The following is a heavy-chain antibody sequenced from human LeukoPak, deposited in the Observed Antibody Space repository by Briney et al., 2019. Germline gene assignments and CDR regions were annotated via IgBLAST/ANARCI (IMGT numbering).Heavy chain of an antibody. Sequence: SETLSLTCAVYGGSFSGYYWSWIRQPPGKGLEWIGEINHSGSTNYNPSLKSRVTISVDTSKNQFSLKLSSVTAADTAVYYCASHGATTPMDYWGQGTLVTVSP. CDR2: INHSGST. V-gene: IGHV4-34*01. D-gene: IGHD5-12*01. CDR3: ASHGATTPMDY. CDR1: GGSFSGYY. J-gene: IGHJ4*02.